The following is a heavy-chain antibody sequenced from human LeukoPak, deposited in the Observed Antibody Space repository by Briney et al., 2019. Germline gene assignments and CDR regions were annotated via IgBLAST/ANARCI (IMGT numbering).Heavy chain of an antibody. J-gene: IGHJ4*02. D-gene: IGHD5-18*01. CDR3: ARDLAYSRLDY. V-gene: IGHV3-7*01. Sequence: GTSLRLSCAASGFTFSSYGMHWVRQAPGKGLEWVASINPDGNKKYSADSVKGRFTISRDNAENSLYLQMNSLRVEDTAFYYCARDLAYSRLDYWGQGMLVTVSS. CDR1: GFTFSSYG. CDR2: INPDGNKK.